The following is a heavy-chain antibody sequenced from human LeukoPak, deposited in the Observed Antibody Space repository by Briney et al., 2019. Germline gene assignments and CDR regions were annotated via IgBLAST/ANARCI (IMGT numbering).Heavy chain of an antibody. CDR3: ARGIFPPFCAGDCYSGYFDD. Sequence: ASVNVSCKASGYTFNGYYMHWVRQAPGQGLEWMGWINPNSGDTKNAQKFQGRVAMTRDTSISTAYIELSRLRSDDTAVYYCARGIFPPFCAGDCYSGYFDDWGQGTLVTVSS. CDR2: INPNSGDT. J-gene: IGHJ4*02. CDR1: GYTFNGYY. V-gene: IGHV1-2*02. D-gene: IGHD2-21*02.